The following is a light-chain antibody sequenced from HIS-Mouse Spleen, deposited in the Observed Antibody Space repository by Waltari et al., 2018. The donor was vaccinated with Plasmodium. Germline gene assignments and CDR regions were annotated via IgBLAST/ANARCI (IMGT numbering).Light chain of an antibody. CDR3: QQYNNWSFT. CDR1: QSVSSN. J-gene: IGKJ3*01. CDR2: VAS. Sequence: EIVMTQSPATLSVSPGERATLSCRARQSVSSNLDWFQQKPGQAPRLLIYVASTMATGIPARFSGSGSWTDFTLTISSLQSEDFAVYYCQQYNNWSFTFGPGTKVDIK. V-gene: IGKV3-15*01.